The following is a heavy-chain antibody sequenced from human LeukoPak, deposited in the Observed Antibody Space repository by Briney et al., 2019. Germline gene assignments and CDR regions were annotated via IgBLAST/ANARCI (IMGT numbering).Heavy chain of an antibody. CDR3: ARKSNGWGADALDI. CDR2: INPKSGGS. Sequence: ASVKVSCEASGYTFTDHFIHWVRQAPGQGLEWMGWINPKSGGSDSAQKFQGRVTMTRDTSINTAYMELSSLTSDDTAVYFCARKSNGWGADALDIWGQGTMATVSS. J-gene: IGHJ3*02. V-gene: IGHV1-2*02. D-gene: IGHD6-19*01. CDR1: GYTFTDHF.